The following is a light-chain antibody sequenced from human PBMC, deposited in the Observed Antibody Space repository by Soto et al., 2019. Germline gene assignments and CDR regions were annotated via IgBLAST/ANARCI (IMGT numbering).Light chain of an antibody. CDR3: QQYGYSPIT. CDR2: DAS. Sequence: DIQMTQSPPSLSASVGDRVAITFRASQTISTSLNWYRQRPGQAPKLLIFDASSLKSGVPSRFSGGGSGTDFTLTISRLEPEDFAVYYCQQYGYSPITFGKGTRLEIK. V-gene: IGKV1-39*01. CDR1: QTISTS. J-gene: IGKJ5*01.